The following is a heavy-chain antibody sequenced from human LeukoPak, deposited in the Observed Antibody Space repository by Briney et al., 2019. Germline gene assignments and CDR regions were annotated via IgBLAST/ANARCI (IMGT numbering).Heavy chain of an antibody. D-gene: IGHD6-13*01. CDR3: ARDENRIAAAVSLDY. CDR1: GYTFTSYY. Sequence: ASVKVSCKASGYTFTSYYMHWVRQAPGQGLEWMGWISAYNGNTNYAQKLQGRVTMTTDTSTSTAYMELRSLRSDDTAVYYCARDENRIAAAVSLDYWGQGTLVTVSS. V-gene: IGHV1-18*04. CDR2: ISAYNGNT. J-gene: IGHJ4*02.